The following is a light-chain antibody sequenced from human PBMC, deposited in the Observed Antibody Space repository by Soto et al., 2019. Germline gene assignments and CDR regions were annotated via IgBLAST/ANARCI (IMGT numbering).Light chain of an antibody. CDR2: GAS. Sequence: ENVLTQSPGTLSLSPGDRATLSCRASQSVSSSFLAWYQQKPGQAPRLLIYGASNRASGIPDRFSGSGSGTAFTLTITRLEPGDFAVYYCQQYGRSPDLFTFGPGTKVEIK. CDR1: QSVSSSF. V-gene: IGKV3-20*01. J-gene: IGKJ3*01. CDR3: QQYGRSPDLFT.